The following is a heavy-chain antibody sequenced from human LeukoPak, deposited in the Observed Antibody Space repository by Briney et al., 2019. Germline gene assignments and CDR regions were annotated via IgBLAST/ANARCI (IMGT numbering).Heavy chain of an antibody. CDR2: ISYDGSNK. J-gene: IGHJ5*02. CDR3: AKGAGDYDSSGYP. V-gene: IGHV3-30-3*01. Sequence: GGSLRLSCAASGFTFSSYTMHWVRQAPGKGLEWVAFISYDGSNKYYADSVKGRFTISRDNSKNTLYLQMNSLRAEDTAVYYCAKGAGDYDSSGYPWGQGTLVTVSS. D-gene: IGHD3-22*01. CDR1: GFTFSSYT.